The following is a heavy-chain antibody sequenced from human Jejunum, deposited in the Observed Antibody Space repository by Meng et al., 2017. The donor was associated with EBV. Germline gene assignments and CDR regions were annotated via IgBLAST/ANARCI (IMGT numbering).Heavy chain of an antibody. D-gene: IGHD6-13*01. CDR3: ATPVGHQQQLDH. Sequence: DQPGQSAAVLTMPRTYVTVSCNASGYTFTNNGISWERQAPGHGLECMTWISAYNGDTNYAQKFQDRITMTRDTSTSTVYMQLRSLTSDDTAIYYCATPVGHQQQLDHWGQGTLVTVSS. J-gene: IGHJ4*02. CDR2: ISAYNGDT. V-gene: IGHV1-18*01. CDR1: GYTFTNNG.